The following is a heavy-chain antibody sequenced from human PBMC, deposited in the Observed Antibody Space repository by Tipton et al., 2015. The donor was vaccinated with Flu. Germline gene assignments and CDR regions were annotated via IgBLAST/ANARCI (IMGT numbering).Heavy chain of an antibody. D-gene: IGHD4-11*01. CDR2: IHRSGTT. Sequence: LRLSCSVSGDSVGSDYYWGWIRQPPGKGLEWIGNIHRSGTTYYNPSLKSRVTISVDASKNQFTLRLSSVTAADTAVYFCARRDYGNYVSEPKNWFDPWGQGTLVTVSS. CDR3: ARRDYGNYVSEPKNWFDP. CDR1: GDSVGSDYY. V-gene: IGHV4-38-2*01. J-gene: IGHJ5*02.